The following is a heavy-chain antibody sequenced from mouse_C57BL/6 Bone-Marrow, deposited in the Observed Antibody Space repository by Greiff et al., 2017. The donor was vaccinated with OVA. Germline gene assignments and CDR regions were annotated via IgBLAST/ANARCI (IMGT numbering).Heavy chain of an antibody. D-gene: IGHD4-1*01. CDR2: IHPNSGST. V-gene: IGHV1-64*01. CDR3: ARDWPYFDY. Sequence: QVQLQQPGAELVKPGASVTLSCKASGYTFTSYWMHWVKQRPGQGLEWIGMIHPNSGSTNYHEKFKSKATLTVDKSSSTAYMQLSSLTSEDAAVYYSARDWPYFDYWGQGTTLTVSS. CDR1: GYTFTSYW. J-gene: IGHJ2*01.